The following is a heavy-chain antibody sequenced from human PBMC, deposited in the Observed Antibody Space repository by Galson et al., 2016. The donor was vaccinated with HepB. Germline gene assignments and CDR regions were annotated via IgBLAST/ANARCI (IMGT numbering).Heavy chain of an antibody. V-gene: IGHV3-7*03. CDR3: ARRGINWGFFDY. J-gene: IGHJ4*02. Sequence: SLRLSCAASGFSFNIYRMNWVRQAPGKGLEWVANIKQDGSEKYYVDSVKGRFTISRDNAQISLYLQMNSLRADDTALYYCARRGINWGFFDYWGQGTLVTVSS. CDR1: GFSFNIYR. CDR2: IKQDGSEK. D-gene: IGHD7-27*01.